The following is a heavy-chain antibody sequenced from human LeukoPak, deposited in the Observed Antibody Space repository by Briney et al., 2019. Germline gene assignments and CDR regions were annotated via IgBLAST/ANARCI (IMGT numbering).Heavy chain of an antibody. D-gene: IGHD3-10*01. CDR2: IYPGDSDT. V-gene: IGHV5-51*01. CDR1: GYSFTSYW. J-gene: IGHJ5*02. Sequence: RGESLKISCKGSGYSFTSYWIGWVRQMPGKGLEWMGIIYPGDSDTRYSPSFQGQVTISADKSISTAYLQWSSLKASDTAMYYCARHNHPRYGSGSRFGWFDPWGQGTLVTVSS. CDR3: ARHNHPRYGSGSRFGWFDP.